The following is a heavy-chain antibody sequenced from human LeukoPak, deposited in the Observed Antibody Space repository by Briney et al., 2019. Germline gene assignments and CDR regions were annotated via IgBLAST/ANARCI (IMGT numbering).Heavy chain of an antibody. CDR3: ARHSLAAADNYFDY. D-gene: IGHD6-13*01. CDR2: IYYSGST. V-gene: IGHV4-39*01. J-gene: IGHJ4*02. Sequence: SETLSLTCTVSGGSISSSSYYWGWIRQPPGKGLEWIGSIYYSGSTYYNPSLKSRVTISVDTSKNQFSLKLSSVTAADTAVYYCARHSLAAADNYFDYWGQGSLVTVSS. CDR1: GGSISSSSYY.